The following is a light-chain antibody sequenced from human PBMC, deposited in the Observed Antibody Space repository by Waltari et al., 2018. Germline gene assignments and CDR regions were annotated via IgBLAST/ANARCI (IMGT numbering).Light chain of an antibody. Sequence: EIVLTQSPATLYLSPGERATLSCRASQSVSSYLAWYQQKPGQAPRLLIYAASTRATGIPARFSGSGSGTDFTLTISSLEPEDFAVYYCQQRSNWPRTFGQGTKVEIK. CDR3: QQRSNWPRT. V-gene: IGKV3-11*01. CDR2: AAS. J-gene: IGKJ1*01. CDR1: QSVSSY.